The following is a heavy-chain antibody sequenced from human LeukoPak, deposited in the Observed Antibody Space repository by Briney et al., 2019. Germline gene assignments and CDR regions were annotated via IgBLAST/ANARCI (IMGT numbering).Heavy chain of an antibody. CDR3: MKDPTRWQWLEVIPDY. CDR1: GFTFSSYA. CDR2: ISYDGSNK. V-gene: IGHV3-30-3*01. Sequence: GGSLRLSCAASGFTFSSYAMHWVRQAPGKGLEWVAVISYDGSNKYYADSVKGRFTISRDNSKNTLFLQMTSLRVEDTAVYYCMKDPTRWQWLEVIPDYWGQGTPVTVSS. D-gene: IGHD6-19*01. J-gene: IGHJ4*02.